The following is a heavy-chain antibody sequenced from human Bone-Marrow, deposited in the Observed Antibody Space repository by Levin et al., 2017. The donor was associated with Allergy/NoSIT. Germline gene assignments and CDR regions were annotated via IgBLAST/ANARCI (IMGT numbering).Heavy chain of an antibody. CDR2: ISASGDST. D-gene: IGHD3-22*01. CDR1: LFTFTNYS. J-gene: IGHJ4*02. CDR3: TKDPKVTAMMVVVVTEWYFDY. Sequence: GGSLRLSFASSLFTFTNYSIIFVLHSPLKGLEWVAGISASGDSTYYADSVKGRFTISRDNSKNTLSLQMNGLRAEDSAVYYCTKDPKVTAMMVVVVTEWYFDYWGQGSLVTVSS. V-gene: IGHV3-23*01.